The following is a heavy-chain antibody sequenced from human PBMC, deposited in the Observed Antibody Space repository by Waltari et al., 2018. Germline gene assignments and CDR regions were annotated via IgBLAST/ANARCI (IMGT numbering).Heavy chain of an antibody. CDR2: ISSSSSYI. CDR1: GFTFSSYS. Sequence: EVQLVESGGGLVKPGGSLRLSCAASGFTFSSYSMNWVRQAPGKGLEWVSSISSSSSYIYYADSVKGRFTISRDNAKNSLYLQMNSLRAEDTAVYYCARETTEQEANYYYYYYMDVWGKGTTVTVSS. CDR3: ARETTEQEANYYYYYYMDV. V-gene: IGHV3-21*01. J-gene: IGHJ6*03.